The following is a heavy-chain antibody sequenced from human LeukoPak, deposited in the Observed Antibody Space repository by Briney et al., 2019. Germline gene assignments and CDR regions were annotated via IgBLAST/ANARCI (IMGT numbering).Heavy chain of an antibody. D-gene: IGHD2-15*01. V-gene: IGHV3-48*01. J-gene: IGHJ4*02. CDR3: TRGYYRVDF. CDR2: ISGGSPVI. Sequence: GGSLRLSCAASGVSFSMYSMNWVRQAPGKGLEWVSHISGGSPVIDYAASVKGRFTISRENAKNSLYLQMNSLRAEDTAVYYCTRGYYRVDFWGQGTLVTVSS. CDR1: GVSFSMYS.